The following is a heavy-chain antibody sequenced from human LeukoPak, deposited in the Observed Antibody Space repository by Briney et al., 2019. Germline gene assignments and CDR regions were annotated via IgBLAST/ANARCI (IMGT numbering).Heavy chain of an antibody. D-gene: IGHD3-3*01. CDR2: ISSSSSYI. CDR3: AKVGSSYYDFWSGYYSHYYYYYMDV. J-gene: IGHJ6*03. V-gene: IGHV3-21*04. Sequence: GGSLRLSCAASGFTFRSYSMNWVRQAPGKGLEWVSSISSSSSYIYYADSVKGRFTISRDNAKNSLYLQMNSLRAEDTAVYYCAKVGSSYYDFWSGYYSHYYYYYMDVWGKGTTVTVSS. CDR1: GFTFRSYS.